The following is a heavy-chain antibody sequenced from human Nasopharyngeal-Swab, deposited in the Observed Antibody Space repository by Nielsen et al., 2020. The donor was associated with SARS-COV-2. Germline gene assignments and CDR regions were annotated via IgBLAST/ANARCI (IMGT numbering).Heavy chain of an antibody. CDR3: ARSVGSFYGQGAFDI. Sequence: GESLKISCTTSGFTFGDYAMSWFRQAPGKGLEWVGLLRSTTYGGAPEYAASVKGRFTISRDGAESIAYLQMNSLETEDTGVYYCARSVGSFYGQGAFDIWGQGTMVTVSS. J-gene: IGHJ3*02. CDR2: LRSTTYGGAP. V-gene: IGHV3-49*01. D-gene: IGHD1-26*01. CDR1: GFTFGDYA.